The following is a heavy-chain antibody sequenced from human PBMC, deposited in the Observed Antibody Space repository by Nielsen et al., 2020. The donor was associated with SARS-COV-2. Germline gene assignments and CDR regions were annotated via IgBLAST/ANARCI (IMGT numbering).Heavy chain of an antibody. J-gene: IGHJ2*01. Sequence: SVKVSCKASGGTFSSYAISWVRQAPGQGLEWMGGIIPIFGTANYAQKFQGRVTITADKSTSTAYMELSSLRSEDTAVYYCASGPQWLVREWYFDLWGRGTLVTVSS. CDR3: ASGPQWLVREWYFDL. CDR1: GGTFSSYA. D-gene: IGHD6-19*01. V-gene: IGHV1-69*06. CDR2: IIPIFGTA.